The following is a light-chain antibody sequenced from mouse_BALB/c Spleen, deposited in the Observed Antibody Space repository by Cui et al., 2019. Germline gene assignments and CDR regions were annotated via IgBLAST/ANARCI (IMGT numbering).Light chain of an antibody. CDR3: QKYHSYP. CDR2: RTS. J-gene: IGKJ1*01. CDR1: PSVSY. V-gene: IGKV4-61*01. Sequence: QIVLTQSPAIMSASPGEKVTLSCSASPSVSYMYWYQQKPGSSPKPWIYRTSNLAAGVPARFSGSGSGTSYSLTISSMEAEDAATYYCQKYHSYPFGGGTKLEIK.